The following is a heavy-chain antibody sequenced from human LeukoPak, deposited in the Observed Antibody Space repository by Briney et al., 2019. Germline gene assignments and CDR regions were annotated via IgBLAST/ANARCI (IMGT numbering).Heavy chain of an antibody. CDR2: VNPNSGYT. J-gene: IGHJ4*02. V-gene: IGHV1-8*03. D-gene: IGHD5-18*01. CDR1: GYTFTRYD. Sequence: ASVKVSCKASGYTFTRYDINWVRQATGQGLEWMGWVNPNSGYTGYTQKLQGRVTITRNTSISTAYMELSSLRSEDTAVYYCARDSESSWSEYSYGFDYWGQGTLVTVSS. CDR3: ARDSESSWSEYSYGFDY.